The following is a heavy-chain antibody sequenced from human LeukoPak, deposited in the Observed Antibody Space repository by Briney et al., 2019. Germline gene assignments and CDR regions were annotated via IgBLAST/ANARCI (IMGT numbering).Heavy chain of an antibody. CDR3: ARRVYDYDSRAYGFDY. J-gene: IGHJ4*02. CDR2: IYPGDSDT. Sequence: GESLKISCKGSGYSFTSNWIGWVRQMPGKGLEWMGIIYPGDSDTRYSPSFQGQVTISADKSISTAYLQWSSLKASDTAMYYCARRVYDYDSRAYGFDYWGQGTLVTVSS. V-gene: IGHV5-51*01. CDR1: GYSFTSNW. D-gene: IGHD3-22*01.